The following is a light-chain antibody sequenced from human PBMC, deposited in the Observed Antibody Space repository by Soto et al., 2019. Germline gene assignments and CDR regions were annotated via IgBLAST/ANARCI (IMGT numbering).Light chain of an antibody. Sequence: QSALTQPRSVSGSPGQSVTISCTGTSSDVGRYDYVSWYQQYPGEAPKLIIYDVTERPSGVPDRFSGSTSGNTASLTISGLRAEDEAAYSCCSFAGSYSYVFGSGTKLTVL. CDR1: SSDVGRYDY. CDR3: CSFAGSYSYV. V-gene: IGLV2-11*01. CDR2: DVT. J-gene: IGLJ1*01.